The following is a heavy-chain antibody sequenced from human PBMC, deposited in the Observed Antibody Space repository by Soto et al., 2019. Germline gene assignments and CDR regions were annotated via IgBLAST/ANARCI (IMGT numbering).Heavy chain of an antibody. V-gene: IGHV3-23*01. J-gene: IGHJ4*02. CDR1: GFTFSTYA. CDR3: AKDRARRTSGYFFEY. Sequence: EVQLLESGGKLVQPGGSLTLSCAASGFTFSTYAMAWVRQAPGKGLEWVSGVSASGLNTDYADPVKGRFYISRDNSKNRVSLRMDSLRAEDTALYYCAKDRARRTSGYFFEYWGQGTAVTVSS. D-gene: IGHD1-1*01. CDR2: VSASGLNT.